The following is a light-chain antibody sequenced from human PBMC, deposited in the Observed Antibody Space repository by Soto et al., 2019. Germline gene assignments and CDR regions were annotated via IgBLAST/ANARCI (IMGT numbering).Light chain of an antibody. CDR2: EGS. J-gene: IGLJ1*01. CDR3: SSYTSSSTV. V-gene: IGLV2-18*02. Sequence: QSALTQPPAVSGSPGQSVTISCTGTSSDVGSYNRVSWYQQPPGKAPKLMIYEGSNRPSGVSSRFSGSKSGNTASLTISGLQAEDEADYYCSSYTSSSTVFGTGTKVTVL. CDR1: SSDVGSYNR.